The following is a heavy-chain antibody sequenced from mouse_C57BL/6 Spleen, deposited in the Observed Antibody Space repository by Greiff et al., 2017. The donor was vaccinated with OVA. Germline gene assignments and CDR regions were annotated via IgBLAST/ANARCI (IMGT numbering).Heavy chain of an antibody. CDR3: ARSGTNYFDY. Sequence: LVESGPELVKPGASVKISCKASGYSFTSYYIHWVKQRPGQGLEWIGWIYPGSGNTKYNEKFKGKATLTADTSSSTAYMQLSSLTSEDSAVYYCARSGTNYFDYWGQGTTLTVSS. CDR1: GYSFTSYY. J-gene: IGHJ2*01. CDR2: IYPGSGNT. D-gene: IGHD3-3*01. V-gene: IGHV1-66*01.